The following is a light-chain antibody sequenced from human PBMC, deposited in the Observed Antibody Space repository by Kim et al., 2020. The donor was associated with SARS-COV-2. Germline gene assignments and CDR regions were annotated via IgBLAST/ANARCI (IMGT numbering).Light chain of an antibody. CDR2: GAS. CDR3: QQYSDVVWT. J-gene: IGKJ1*01. Sequence: EIVMTQSPATLPVSPGERATLSCRASKSVATSLAWYQQKPGQSPRLLISGASTRATGIPARFGGSGSGTEFTLTISGLESEDFAVYYCQQYSDVVWTFGQGTKVDIK. V-gene: IGKV3-15*01. CDR1: KSVATS.